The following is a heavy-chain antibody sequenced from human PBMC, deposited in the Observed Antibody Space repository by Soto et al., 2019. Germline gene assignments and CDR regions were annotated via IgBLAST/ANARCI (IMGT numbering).Heavy chain of an antibody. CDR1: GYTFTSYD. J-gene: IGHJ6*03. CDR3: ARVWDGGYYDFWSGYDEYYYYYMDV. V-gene: IGHV1-8*01. CDR2: MNPNSGNT. Sequence: ASVKGSCKASGYTFTSYDINWVRQATGQGLEWMGWMNPNSGNTGYAQKFQGRVTMTRNTSISTAYMELSSLRSEDTAVYYCARVWDGGYYDFWSGYDEYYYYYMDVWGKGTTVTVSS. D-gene: IGHD3-3*01.